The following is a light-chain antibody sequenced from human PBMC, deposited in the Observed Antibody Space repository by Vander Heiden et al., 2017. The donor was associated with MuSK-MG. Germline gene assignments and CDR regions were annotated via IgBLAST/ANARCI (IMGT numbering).Light chain of an antibody. V-gene: IGLV3-19*01. CDR1: SLRSYY. CDR2: GKN. CDR3: NSRDSSGNHWV. J-gene: IGLJ3*02. Sequence: SSELTQAPAVSVALGQTVRITCQGASLRSYYASWYQQTPGQAPVLVIYGKNNRPSGIPGRFSGSSSGNTASLTITGAQTEDEADYYCNSRDSSGNHWVFGGGTKLTVL.